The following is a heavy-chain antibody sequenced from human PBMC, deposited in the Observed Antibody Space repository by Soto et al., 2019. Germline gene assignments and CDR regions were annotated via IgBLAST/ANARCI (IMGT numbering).Heavy chain of an antibody. Sequence: EVQLLESGGGLVQPGGSLRLSCAASGFTFSSYAMRWVRQAPVKGLEWVSAISGSGGSTDYADSVKGRFTISRDNSKNTLYLQMNSLRAEDPAVYYCARRGSGSYYDYWGQGTLVTVSS. CDR2: ISGSGGST. CDR3: ARRGSGSYYDY. V-gene: IGHV3-23*01. J-gene: IGHJ4*02. D-gene: IGHD1-26*01. CDR1: GFTFSSYA.